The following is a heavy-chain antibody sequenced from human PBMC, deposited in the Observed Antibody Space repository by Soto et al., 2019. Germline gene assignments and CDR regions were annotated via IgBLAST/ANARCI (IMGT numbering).Heavy chain of an antibody. CDR1: GGSFSGYY. J-gene: IGHJ4*02. CDR3: ARDPRITGTTRQPAVFDY. CDR2: INHSGST. D-gene: IGHD1-7*01. Sequence: SETLSLTCAVYGGSFSGYYWSWIRQPPGKGLEWIGEINHSGSTNYNPSLKSRVTISVDTSKNQFSLKLSSVTAADTAVYYCARDPRITGTTRQPAVFDYWGQGTLVTVSS. V-gene: IGHV4-34*01.